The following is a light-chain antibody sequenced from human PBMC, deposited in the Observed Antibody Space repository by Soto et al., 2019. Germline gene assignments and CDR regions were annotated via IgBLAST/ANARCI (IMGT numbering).Light chain of an antibody. V-gene: IGKV1-9*01. CDR3: QHLNTYPFT. Sequence: DIQLTQSPSFLSASVGDRVTITCRASQDISTYLAWYQQNPGKAPRLVISAASTLQSGVPSTFSASGSGTEFTHTISSLQPEDFATYYCQHLNTYPFTFGPGTTVDLK. J-gene: IGKJ3*01. CDR2: AAS. CDR1: QDISTY.